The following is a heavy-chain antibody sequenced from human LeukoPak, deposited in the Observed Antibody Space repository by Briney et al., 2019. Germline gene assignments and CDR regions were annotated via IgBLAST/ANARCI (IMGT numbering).Heavy chain of an antibody. CDR1: GYTFTSYG. V-gene: IGHV1-18*01. Sequence: GASVKVSCKASGYTFTSYGISWVRQPPGQGLEWMGWISAYNGNTNYAQKLQGRVTMTTDTSTSTAYMELRSLRSDDTAVYYCARAMYYDILTGRYYFDYWGQGTLVTVSS. CDR2: ISAYNGNT. J-gene: IGHJ4*02. D-gene: IGHD3-9*01. CDR3: ARAMYYDILTGRYYFDY.